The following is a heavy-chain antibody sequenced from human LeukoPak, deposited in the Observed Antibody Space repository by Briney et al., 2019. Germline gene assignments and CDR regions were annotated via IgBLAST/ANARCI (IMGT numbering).Heavy chain of an antibody. CDR3: ARAGQAYDFDY. J-gene: IGHJ4*02. V-gene: IGHV1-8*01. D-gene: IGHD1-14*01. Sequence: GASVKVSCKTSGYTFTSYDINWVRQATGQGLEWMGWMNPNSYKTNYTQKFQGRLTMTRDTSTTTAYMELSSLTSEDTAVYYCARAGQAYDFDYWGRGTLVTVSS. CDR1: GYTFTSYD. CDR2: MNPNSYKT.